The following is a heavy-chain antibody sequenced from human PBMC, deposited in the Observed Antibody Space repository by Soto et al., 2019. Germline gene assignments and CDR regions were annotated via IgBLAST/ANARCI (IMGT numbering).Heavy chain of an antibody. V-gene: IGHV3-30-3*01. Sequence: GGSLRLSCAASGFTFSSYAMHWVRQAPGKGLEWVAVISYDGSNKYYADSVKGRFTIPRDNSKNTLYLQMNSLRAEDTAVYYCASLLRFLEWFGKYGMDVWGQGTTVTVSS. J-gene: IGHJ6*02. CDR3: ASLLRFLEWFGKYGMDV. CDR2: ISYDGSNK. D-gene: IGHD3-3*01. CDR1: GFTFSSYA.